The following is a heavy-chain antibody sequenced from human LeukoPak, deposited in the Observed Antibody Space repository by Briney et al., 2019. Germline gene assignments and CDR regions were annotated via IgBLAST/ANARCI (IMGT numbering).Heavy chain of an antibody. CDR3: ATDFFNSSSAAGNVY. D-gene: IGHD6-13*01. J-gene: IGHJ4*02. CDR1: GYTFTGYY. Sequence: GPSVKVSCKASGYTFTGYYMHWVRQAPGQGLEWMGWINPNSGGTNYAQKFQGRVTMTRDTSISTAYMELSRLRSDDTAVYYCATDFFNSSSAAGNVYWGQGTLVTVSS. CDR2: INPNSGGT. V-gene: IGHV1-2*02.